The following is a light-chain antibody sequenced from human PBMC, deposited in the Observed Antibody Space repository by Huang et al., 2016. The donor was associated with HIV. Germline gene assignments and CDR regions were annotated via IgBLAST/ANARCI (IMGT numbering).Light chain of an antibody. CDR2: SAS. J-gene: IGKJ2*01. CDR3: QKYISAPST. V-gene: IGKV1-27*01. Sequence: WYQRRVHGKVPNLLIYSASTLPSGVPSRFSGSGSGTHFTLTIRSLQPEDVATYYCQKYISAPSTFGQGTKLDIK.